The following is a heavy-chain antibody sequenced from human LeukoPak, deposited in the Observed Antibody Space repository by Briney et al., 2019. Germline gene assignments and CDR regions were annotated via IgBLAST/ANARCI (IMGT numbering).Heavy chain of an antibody. D-gene: IGHD1-14*01. V-gene: IGHV1-69*13. CDR2: IIPIFGTA. CDR3: ARGKVRAAHTGGYYYYYMDV. J-gene: IGHJ6*03. Sequence: GASVKVSCKASGYTFTSYYMHWVRQAPGQGLEWMGGIIPIFGTANYAQKFQGRVTITADESTSTAYMELSSLRSEDTAVYYCARGKVRAAHTGGYYYYYMDVWGKGTTVTVSS. CDR1: GYTFTSYY.